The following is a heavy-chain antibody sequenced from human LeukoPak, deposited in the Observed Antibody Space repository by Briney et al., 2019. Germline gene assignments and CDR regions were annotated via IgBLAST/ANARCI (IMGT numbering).Heavy chain of an antibody. CDR1: GGSISSGGYY. CDR3: ARLVCGGGSCPAEFDY. CDR2: IYYSGST. J-gene: IGHJ4*02. Sequence: SETLSLTCTVSGGSISSGGYYWSWIRQHPGKGLEWIGYIYYSGSTYYNPSLNSRVTMFIDMSKNHFSLKMSSVTATDTAVYYCARLVCGGGSCPAEFDYWGQGTLVTVSS. V-gene: IGHV4-31*03. D-gene: IGHD2-15*01.